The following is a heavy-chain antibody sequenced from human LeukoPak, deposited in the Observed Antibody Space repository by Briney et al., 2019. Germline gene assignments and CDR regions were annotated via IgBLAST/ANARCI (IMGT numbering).Heavy chain of an antibody. CDR1: GYTFTSYY. J-gene: IGHJ5*02. Sequence: ASVKVSCKASGYTFTSYYMHWVRQAPGQGLEWMGIINPSGGSTSYAQKFQGRVTMTRDTSTSTVYMELSSLRSEDTAVYYCARASTSGVVIANWFDPWGQGTLVTVSS. D-gene: IGHD3-3*01. CDR2: INPSGGST. V-gene: IGHV1-46*01. CDR3: ARASTSGVVIANWFDP.